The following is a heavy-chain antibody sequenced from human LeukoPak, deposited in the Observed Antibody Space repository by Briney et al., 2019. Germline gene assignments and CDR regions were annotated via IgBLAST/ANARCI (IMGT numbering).Heavy chain of an antibody. D-gene: IGHD1-20*01. Sequence: PGGSLRLSCAASGFTFTNAWMKWVRQAPGEGLEWVGRIKSKADGETIDYAAPVKGRFTFSRDDSKNMLYLQMNSLKSEDTAVYYCSTLTSRGLSDSWGQGTLVTVSS. CDR1: GFTFTNAW. CDR2: IKSKADGETI. V-gene: IGHV3-15*07. CDR3: STLTSRGLSDS. J-gene: IGHJ4*02.